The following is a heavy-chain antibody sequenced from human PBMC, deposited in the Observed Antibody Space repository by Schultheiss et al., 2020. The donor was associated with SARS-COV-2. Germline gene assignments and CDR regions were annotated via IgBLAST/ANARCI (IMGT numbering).Heavy chain of an antibody. V-gene: IGHV4-4*08. Sequence: SETLSLTCTVSGGSISGYYWSWIRQPPGKGLEWIGYIYSSGSTIYNPSLKSRVTISVDTSRNHFSLKLSSATAADTAVYYCARERIVVVQRRSCYMDVWGKGTTVTVSS. J-gene: IGHJ6*03. CDR1: GGSISGYY. CDR2: IYSSGST. D-gene: IGHD2-2*01. CDR3: ARERIVVVQRRSCYMDV.